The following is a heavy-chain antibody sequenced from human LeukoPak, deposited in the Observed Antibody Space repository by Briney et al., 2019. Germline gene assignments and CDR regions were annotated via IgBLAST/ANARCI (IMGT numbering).Heavy chain of an antibody. V-gene: IGHV4-59*01. CDR1: GGSISSYY. J-gene: IGHJ6*03. CDR3: ARTTEGYCRGRSCYSYYYYMDV. Sequence: SETLSLTCTVSGGSISSYYWSWIRQPPGKGLEWIGYIHYSGSTNYNPSLKSRVTISVDTSKNQFSLKLSSVTAADTAVYYFARTTEGYCRGRSCYSYYYYMDVWGKGTTVTVSS. CDR2: IHYSGST. D-gene: IGHD2-15*01.